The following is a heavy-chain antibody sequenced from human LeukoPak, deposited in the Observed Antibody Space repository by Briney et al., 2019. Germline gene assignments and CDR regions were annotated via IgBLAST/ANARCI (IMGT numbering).Heavy chain of an antibody. CDR1: GGSISSGSYH. V-gene: IGHV4-61*02. CDR3: ARVPDYSNYGPIDY. J-gene: IGHJ4*02. D-gene: IGHD4-11*01. Sequence: SETLSLTCTVSGGSISSGSYHWSWIRQPAGKGLEWIGRIYTSGSTKYNPSLKSRVTISVDTSKNQFSLKLSSVTAADTAVYYCARVPDYSNYGPIDYWGQGTLVTVSS. CDR2: IYTSGST.